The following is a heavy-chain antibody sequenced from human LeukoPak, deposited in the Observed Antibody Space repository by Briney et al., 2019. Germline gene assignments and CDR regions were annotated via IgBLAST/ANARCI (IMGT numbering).Heavy chain of an antibody. V-gene: IGHV1-2*02. D-gene: IGHD3-10*01. CDR3: ARYYYGSGVYDY. CDR1: GYTFTGYY. Sequence: GPVKVSCKASGYTFTGYYMHWVRQAPGQGLEWMGWINPNSGGTNHAQKFQGRVTMTRDTSISTAYMELSRLRSDDTAVYYCARYYYGSGVYDYWGQGTLVTVSS. J-gene: IGHJ4*02. CDR2: INPNSGGT.